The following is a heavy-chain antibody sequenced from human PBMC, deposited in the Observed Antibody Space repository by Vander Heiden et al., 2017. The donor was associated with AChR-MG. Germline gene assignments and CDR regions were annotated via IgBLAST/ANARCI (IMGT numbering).Heavy chain of an antibody. CDR3: ARDLAYYGMDV. Sequence: QVQLVQSGAEVKKPGASVKISCKASGHTLPSYYIPWVRQAPGQGLEWMGVISPNGGITRYAQKFQGRVTMTDDTSTSTVYVELSSLRSEDTAVYYCARDLAYYGMDVWGQGTTVTVSS. CDR1: GHTLPSYY. CDR2: ISPNGGIT. J-gene: IGHJ6*02. V-gene: IGHV1-46*03.